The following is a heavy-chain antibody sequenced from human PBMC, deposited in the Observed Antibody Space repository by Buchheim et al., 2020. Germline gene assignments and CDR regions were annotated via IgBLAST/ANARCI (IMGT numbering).Heavy chain of an antibody. V-gene: IGHV3-23*01. D-gene: IGHD3-10*01. Sequence: EVQLLESGGGLVQPGGSLRLSCAVSGFTFSGYAMSWVRQTPGKGLEWVSTISGSTGATYYTDSVQGRFTISRDDSTSTLYLQMDSLRAEDTATYYCAKDLTGVRGVIITYYFIYWGQGTL. J-gene: IGHJ4*02. CDR3: AKDLTGVRGVIITYYFIY. CDR1: GFTFSGYA. CDR2: ISGSTGAT.